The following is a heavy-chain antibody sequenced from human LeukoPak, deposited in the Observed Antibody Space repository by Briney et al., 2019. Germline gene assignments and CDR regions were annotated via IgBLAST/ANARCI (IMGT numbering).Heavy chain of an antibody. D-gene: IGHD2-21*01. CDR1: GFSFRSYW. CDR3: VRDVWGDRDGFFEY. Sequence: GGSLRLSCAASGFSFRSYWMHWVRQAPGKGLVWVSRINSDGRSASYAESVTGRFTMSRDNAKNTLYLQMNSLRAEDTAVYYCVRDVWGDRDGFFEYWGQGTLVTVSS. V-gene: IGHV3-74*01. CDR2: INSDGRSA. J-gene: IGHJ4*02.